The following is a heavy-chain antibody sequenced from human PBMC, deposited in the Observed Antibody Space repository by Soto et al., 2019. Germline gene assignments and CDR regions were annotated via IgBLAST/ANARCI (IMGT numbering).Heavy chain of an antibody. Sequence: ASVKVSCKASGYTFTGYYMHWVRQAPGQGLEWMGWINPNSGGTNYAQKFQGWVTMTRDTSISTAYMELSSLRSDDTAVYYCARGGTLVRSLRCGELTAFDIWGQGT. CDR3: ARGGTLVRSLRCGELTAFDI. V-gene: IGHV1-2*04. CDR2: INPNSGGT. D-gene: IGHD3-10*01. J-gene: IGHJ3*02. CDR1: GYTFTGYY.